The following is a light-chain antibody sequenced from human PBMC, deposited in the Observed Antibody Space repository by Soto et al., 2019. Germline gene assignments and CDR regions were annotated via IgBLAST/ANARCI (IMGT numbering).Light chain of an antibody. Sequence: DIQMTQSPSSLSASVGDRVTITCRASQGISNYLAWYQHKPGKVPKLLIYAASTLQSGVTSRFSGSGSGTDFTLTISSLQPEDVATYYCQKYNSAPRWTFGQGTTVAIK. V-gene: IGKV1-27*01. J-gene: IGKJ1*01. CDR2: AAS. CDR3: QKYNSAPRWT. CDR1: QGISNY.